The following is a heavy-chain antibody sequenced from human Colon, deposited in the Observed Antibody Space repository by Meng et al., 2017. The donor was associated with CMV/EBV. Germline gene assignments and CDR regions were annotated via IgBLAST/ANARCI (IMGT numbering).Heavy chain of an antibody. CDR2: MTTGGLKI. J-gene: IGHJ3*02. CDR3: ARGTFRGGAFDI. D-gene: IGHD1-26*01. Sequence: GESLKISCAASGFTFDDYTMNWVRHAPGKGLEWISSMTTGGLKISYADSVKGRFTISRDNAKNSLSLEMNSLRAEDTAVYYCARGTFRGGAFDIWGRGTVVTVSS. V-gene: IGHV3-21*06. CDR1: GFTFDDYT.